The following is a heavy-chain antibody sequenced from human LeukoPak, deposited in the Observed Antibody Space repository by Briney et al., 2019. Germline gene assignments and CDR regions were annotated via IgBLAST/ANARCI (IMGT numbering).Heavy chain of an antibody. D-gene: IGHD6-13*01. J-gene: IGHJ3*02. Sequence: GGSLRLSCAASGFTFSSHWMTWVRQAPGEGLEWVANINQDGSERYYVDPVKGRFTISRDNAKNSLYLQMNSLRAEDTAVYYCARDSEYSSSFAFDIWGQGTMVTVSS. CDR1: GFTFSSHW. CDR3: ARDSEYSSSFAFDI. CDR2: INQDGSER. V-gene: IGHV3-7*01.